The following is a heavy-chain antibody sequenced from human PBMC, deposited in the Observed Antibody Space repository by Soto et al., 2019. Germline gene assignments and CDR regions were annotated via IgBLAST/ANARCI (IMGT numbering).Heavy chain of an antibody. D-gene: IGHD3-10*01. V-gene: IGHV3-30-3*01. CDR1: GFDFRNYA. Sequence: QVLLVESGGGVAQPGRSLRLSCAASGFDFRNYAMHWVRQSPGKGPEWVAITSDDGDIQYYADSVKGRFTISRDNSKNTLYLQLTSLRSEDAAVYVCARAVDASMDPLDYWGQGALVTLSS. J-gene: IGHJ4*02. CDR2: TSDDGDIQ. CDR3: ARAVDASMDPLDY.